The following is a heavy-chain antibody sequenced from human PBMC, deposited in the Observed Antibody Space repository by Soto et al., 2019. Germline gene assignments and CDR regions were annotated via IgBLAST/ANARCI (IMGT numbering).Heavy chain of an antibody. D-gene: IGHD6-13*01. CDR2: IYPGDSDT. V-gene: IGHV5-51*01. CDR3: ARRGIAAAGRFDY. CDR1: GYSFTSYC. Sequence: GESLKISCKGSGYSFTSYCIGWVRQMPGKGLECMGIIYPGDSDTRYSPSFQGQVTISAGKSISTAYLQWSSLKASDTAIYYCARRGIAAAGRFDYWGRGTLVAVSS. J-gene: IGHJ4*02.